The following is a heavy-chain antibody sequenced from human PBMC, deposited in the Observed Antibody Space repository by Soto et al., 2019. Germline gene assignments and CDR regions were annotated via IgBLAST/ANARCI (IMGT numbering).Heavy chain of an antibody. CDR3: ARRGYGPGFPYYYGMDV. Sequence: SETLSLTCAVSGGSISSSNWWSWVRQPPGKGLEWIGEIYHKGSTNFNPSLKSRVTISVDRSKNQFSLKLSSVTAADTAVYYCARRGYGPGFPYYYGMDVWGQGTTVTVSS. V-gene: IGHV4-4*02. CDR1: GGSISSSNW. D-gene: IGHD3-10*01. CDR2: IYHKGST. J-gene: IGHJ6*02.